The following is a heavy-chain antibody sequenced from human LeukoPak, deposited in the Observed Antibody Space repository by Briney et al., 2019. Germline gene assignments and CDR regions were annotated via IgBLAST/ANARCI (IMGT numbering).Heavy chain of an antibody. CDR1: GFTFSSYW. Sequence: GGSLRLSCAASGFTFSSYWMSWVRQAPGKGLEWVANIKQDGSEKYYVDSVKGRFTISRDNAKNSLYLQMNSLRAEDTAVYYCARDHFWSGYYNWFDPWGQGTLVTVSS. V-gene: IGHV3-7*01. CDR3: ARDHFWSGYYNWFDP. CDR2: IKQDGSEK. J-gene: IGHJ5*02. D-gene: IGHD3-3*02.